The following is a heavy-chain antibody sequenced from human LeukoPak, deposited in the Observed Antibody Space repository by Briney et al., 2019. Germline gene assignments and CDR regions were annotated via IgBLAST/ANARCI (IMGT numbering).Heavy chain of an antibody. D-gene: IGHD6-13*01. V-gene: IGHV4-59*01. CDR3: ARYPGYSSSWGLDY. Sequence: SSETLSLTCTVAGGSISSYYWSWIRQPPGKGLEWIGYIYYSGSTNYNPSLKSRVTISVDTSKNQFSLKLSSVTAADTAVYYCARYPGYSSSWGLDYWGQGTLVTVSS. J-gene: IGHJ4*02. CDR2: IYYSGST. CDR1: GGSISSYY.